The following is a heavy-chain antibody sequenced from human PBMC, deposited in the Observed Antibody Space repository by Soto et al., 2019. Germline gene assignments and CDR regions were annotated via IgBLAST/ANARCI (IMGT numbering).Heavy chain of an antibody. Sequence: PGGSLRLSCAAYVFIFENFGMSWVRQAPVKGLEWVAGIGGDGLYTYHADSVKGRFTISRDNSRNTVSLLMNSLRAEDTAIYYCAKDSRGYHRPIDSWGQGTQVTV. CDR3: AKDSRGYHRPIDS. CDR1: VFIFENFG. CDR2: IGGDGLYT. J-gene: IGHJ4*02. V-gene: IGHV3-23*01. D-gene: IGHD5-12*01.